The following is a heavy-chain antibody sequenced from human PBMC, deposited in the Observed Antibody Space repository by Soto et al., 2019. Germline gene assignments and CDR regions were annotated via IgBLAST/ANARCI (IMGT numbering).Heavy chain of an antibody. V-gene: IGHV3-74*01. CDR1: GFTFSSYW. D-gene: IGHD3-3*01. CDR3: ARDPGFFWSGYYTDYYGMDV. CDR2: INSDGSST. J-gene: IGHJ6*02. Sequence: PGGSLRLSCAASGFTFSSYWMHWVRQAPGKGLVWVSRINSDGSSTSYADSVKGRFTISRDNAKNTLYLQMNSLRAEDTAVYYCARDPGFFWSGYYTDYYGMDVWGQGTTVTVSS.